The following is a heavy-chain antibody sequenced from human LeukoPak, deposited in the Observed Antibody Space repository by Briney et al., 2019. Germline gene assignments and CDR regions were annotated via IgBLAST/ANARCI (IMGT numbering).Heavy chain of an antibody. D-gene: IGHD6-6*01. CDR2: ISYDGSNK. V-gene: IGHV3-30*04. Sequence: PGGSLRLSCAASGFTFSSYAMHWVRQAPGKGLEWVAVISYDGSNKYYADSVKGRFTISRDNSKNTLYLQMNSLRAEDTAVYYCARELEPSSSSGFDYWGQGTLVTVSS. CDR3: ARELEPSSSSGFDY. J-gene: IGHJ4*02. CDR1: GFTFSSYA.